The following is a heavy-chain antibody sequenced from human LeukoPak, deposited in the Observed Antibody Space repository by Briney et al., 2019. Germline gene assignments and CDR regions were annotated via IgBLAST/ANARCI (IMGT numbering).Heavy chain of an antibody. D-gene: IGHD3-22*01. CDR2: IYTSVST. V-gene: IGHV4-4*07. CDR1: GGSISSPY. Sequence: KASATLSLTRTVSGGSISSPYWSCTRQQAGSGLEWIRRIYTSVSTNYTPSLRSRVSMSVDTSKNQFSLKLSSVTAADTAVYYCASEPYYDSSGYHDYWGRGTLVTVPS. J-gene: IGHJ4*02. CDR3: ASEPYYDSSGYHDY.